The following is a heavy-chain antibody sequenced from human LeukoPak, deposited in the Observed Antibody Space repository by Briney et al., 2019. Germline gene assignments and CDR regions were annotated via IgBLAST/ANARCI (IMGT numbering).Heavy chain of an antibody. Sequence: GGSLRLSCAASGFTFRTYSMNWVRQAPGKGLEWVSSISSSSSYIYYADSVKGRFTISRDNAKNSLYLQMNSLRAEDTAVYYCARAHRSGSYFDYWGQGTLVTVSS. CDR2: ISSSSSYI. D-gene: IGHD1-26*01. CDR3: ARAHRSGSYFDY. V-gene: IGHV3-21*01. J-gene: IGHJ4*02. CDR1: GFTFRTYS.